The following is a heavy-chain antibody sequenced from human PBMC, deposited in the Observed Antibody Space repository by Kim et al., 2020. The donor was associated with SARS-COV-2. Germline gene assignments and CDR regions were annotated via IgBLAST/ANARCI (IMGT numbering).Heavy chain of an antibody. Sequence: YADTVKGRFTISRDNSKNSLYLQMNSLRTEDTALYYCATPGPYSSGWYGYWGQGTLVTVSS. D-gene: IGHD6-19*01. J-gene: IGHJ4*02. V-gene: IGHV3-43*01. CDR3: ATPGPYSSGWYGY.